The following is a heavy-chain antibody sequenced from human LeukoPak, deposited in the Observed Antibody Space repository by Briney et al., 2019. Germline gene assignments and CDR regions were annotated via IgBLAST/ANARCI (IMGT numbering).Heavy chain of an antibody. CDR3: ARGGYSYGRYYYYGMDV. CDR1: GFTFSSYE. J-gene: IGHJ6*02. CDR2: ISSSGSTI. D-gene: IGHD5-18*01. V-gene: IGHV3-48*03. Sequence: GGSLRLSCAASGFTFSSYEMNWVRQAPGKGLEWVSYISSSGSTIYYADSVKGRFTISRDNAKNSLYLQMNSLRAEDTAVYYCARGGYSYGRYYYYGMDVRGQGTTVTASS.